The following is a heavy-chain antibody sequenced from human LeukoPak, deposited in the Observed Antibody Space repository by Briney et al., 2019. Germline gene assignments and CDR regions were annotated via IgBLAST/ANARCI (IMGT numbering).Heavy chain of an antibody. J-gene: IGHJ4*02. CDR1: GGSISSGGYS. CDR2: IYHSGST. D-gene: IGHD5-12*01. Sequence: SETLSLTCAVSGGSISSGGYSWSWIRQPPGKGLEWIGYIYHSGSTYYNPSLKSRVTISVDRSKNQFSLKLSSVTAADTAVYYCAKPGLVATAPSFDYWGQGTLVTVSS. V-gene: IGHV4-30-2*01. CDR3: AKPGLVATAPSFDY.